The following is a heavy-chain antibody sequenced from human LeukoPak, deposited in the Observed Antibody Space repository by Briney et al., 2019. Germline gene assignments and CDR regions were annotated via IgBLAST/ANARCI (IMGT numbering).Heavy chain of an antibody. CDR1: GYTFTGYY. V-gene: IGHV1-2*06. D-gene: IGHD6-6*01. CDR2: INPNSGGT. Sequence: GASVKVSCKASGYTFTGYYMHWVRQAPGQGLEWMGRINPNSGGTNSAQKFQGRVTMTRDTSISTAYMELSRLRSDDTAVYYCARSSSFYYFDYWGQGTLVTVSS. CDR3: ARSSSFYYFDY. J-gene: IGHJ4*02.